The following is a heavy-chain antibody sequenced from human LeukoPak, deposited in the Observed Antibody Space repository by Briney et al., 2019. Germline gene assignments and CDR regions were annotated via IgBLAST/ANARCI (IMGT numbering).Heavy chain of an antibody. D-gene: IGHD1-26*01. J-gene: IGHJ4*02. V-gene: IGHV3-33*01. CDR3: ARGSGSPFY. Sequence: GGSLRLSCAASGFTSSSYGMHWVRQAPGKGLEWVAVIWYDGSNKYYAGSVKGRFTISRDNSKNTLYLQMNSLRAEDTAVYYCARGSGSPFYWGQGTLVTVSS. CDR2: IWYDGSNK. CDR1: GFTSSSYG.